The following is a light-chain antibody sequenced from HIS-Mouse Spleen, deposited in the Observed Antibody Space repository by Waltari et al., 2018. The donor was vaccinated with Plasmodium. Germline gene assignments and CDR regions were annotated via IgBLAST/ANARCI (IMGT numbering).Light chain of an antibody. Sequence: QSALTQPASVSGSPGQSITISCTGTSSDVGGYNYVSWYQQHQGKAPKLMVYDVSNRPAWVSNRFSGSKSCKTASLTISGLQAEDEADYYCSSYTSSSTLVFGGGTKLTVL. V-gene: IGLV2-14*03. CDR3: SSYTSSSTLV. CDR2: DVS. J-gene: IGLJ2*01. CDR1: SSDVGGYNY.